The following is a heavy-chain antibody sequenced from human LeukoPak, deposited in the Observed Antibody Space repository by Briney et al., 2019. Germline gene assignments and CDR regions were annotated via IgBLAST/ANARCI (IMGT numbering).Heavy chain of an antibody. CDR2: ISGSGGST. CDR1: GFTFSNYA. J-gene: IGHJ6*02. CDR3: ARVSQYYYYGMDV. Sequence: GGSLRLSCAASGFTFSNYAMSWVRQAPGKGLEWVSFISGSGGSTDFADSVKGRLTISRDNSKNTLYLQMNSLRAEDTAVYYCARVSQYYYYGMDVWGQGTTVTVSS. V-gene: IGHV3-23*01.